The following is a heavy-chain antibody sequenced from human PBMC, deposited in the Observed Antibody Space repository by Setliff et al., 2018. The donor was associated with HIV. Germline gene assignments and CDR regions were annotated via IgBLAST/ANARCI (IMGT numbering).Heavy chain of an antibody. J-gene: IGHJ6*03. CDR1: GGSISSSY. CDR2: IYYSGST. D-gene: IGHD3-22*01. CDR3: ARARTPYYYDSSAYYFNYYYMDV. Sequence: SETLSFTCTVSGGSISSSYWSWIRQPPGKGLEWIGYIYYSGSTNYNPSLKSRVTISVDTSKNQFSLKLSSVTAADTAVYYCARARTPYYYDSSAYYFNYYYMDVWGKGTTVTVSS. V-gene: IGHV4-59*01.